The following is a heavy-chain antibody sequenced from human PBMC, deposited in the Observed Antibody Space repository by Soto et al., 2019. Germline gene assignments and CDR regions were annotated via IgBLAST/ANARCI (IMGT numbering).Heavy chain of an antibody. CDR3: ARSVFP. V-gene: IGHV4-31*03. J-gene: IGHJ5*02. CDR2: IYSSGST. Sequence: QVQLQEWGPGLVKPYQTLSLTCLFPGGPISSGGYYWARIRQHPGKGLEWIGYIYSSGSTYYNPSLKSRVTISVDTSKNQFSLKLSSVTAADTAVYYCARSVFPWGQGTLVTVSS. CDR1: GGPISSGGYY.